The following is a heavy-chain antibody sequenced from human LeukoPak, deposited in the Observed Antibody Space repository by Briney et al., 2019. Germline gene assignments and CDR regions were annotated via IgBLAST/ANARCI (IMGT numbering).Heavy chain of an antibody. D-gene: IGHD3-22*01. Sequence: GGSLRLSCAASGFTFSSYEMNWVRQAPGKGLEWVSAITGSGGRTYYADSVKGRFTISRDNSKNTLYLQMNSLRAEDTAVYYCAKFYDSSGYYYWDFDYWGQGTLVTVSS. CDR1: GFTFSSYE. J-gene: IGHJ4*02. CDR2: ITGSGGRT. V-gene: IGHV3-23*01. CDR3: AKFYDSSGYYYWDFDY.